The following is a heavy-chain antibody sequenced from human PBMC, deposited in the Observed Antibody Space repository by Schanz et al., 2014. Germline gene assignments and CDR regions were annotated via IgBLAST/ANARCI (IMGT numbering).Heavy chain of an antibody. J-gene: IGHJ6*02. Sequence: DVQLAESGGGLVQPWGSLRLSCAASGFTLSSYALSWVRQSPGKGLGWVSAINTADTTYYADSVKGRFTVSRDNSKNTVYLHMNSLRDEDTAVYYCARACCRQENHYYYTGMDVWGQGTTVTVSS. D-gene: IGHD2-15*01. CDR1: GFTLSSYA. V-gene: IGHV3-23*04. CDR3: ARACCRQENHYYYTGMDV. CDR2: INTADTT.